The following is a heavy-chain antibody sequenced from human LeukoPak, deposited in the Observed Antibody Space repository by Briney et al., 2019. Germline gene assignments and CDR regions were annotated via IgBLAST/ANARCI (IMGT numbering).Heavy chain of an antibody. CDR3: AREYGDDYGDYVVFDY. V-gene: IGHV1-2*02. J-gene: IGHJ4*02. D-gene: IGHD4-17*01. CDR1: GYTFTGYY. Sequence: EASVKVSCKASGYTFTGYYMHWVRQAPGQGLEWMGWINPNSGGTNYAQKFQGRVTMTRDTSISTAYMELSRLRSDDTAVYYCAREYGDDYGDYVVFDYWGQGTLVTVSS. CDR2: INPNSGGT.